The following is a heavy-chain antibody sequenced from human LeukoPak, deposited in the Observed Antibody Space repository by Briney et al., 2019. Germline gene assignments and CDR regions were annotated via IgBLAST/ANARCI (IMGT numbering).Heavy chain of an antibody. CDR3: ARGNYHAMDV. CDR1: GFTFSDNY. CDR2: ISATSTDT. Sequence: GGSLRLSCAASGFTFSDNYMSWIRQAPGKGLEWVSYISATSTDTNYADSVKGRFSVSRDNARNSLYLQMNSLRAEDTAVYYCARGNYHAMDVWGQGTTVTVSS. V-gene: IGHV3-11*06. J-gene: IGHJ6*02.